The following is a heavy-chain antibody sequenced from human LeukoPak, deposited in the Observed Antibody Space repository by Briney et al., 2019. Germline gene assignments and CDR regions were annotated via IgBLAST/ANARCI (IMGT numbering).Heavy chain of an antibody. D-gene: IGHD2/OR15-2a*01. V-gene: IGHV3-23*01. CDR1: GFTFSSSA. J-gene: IGHJ4*02. CDR3: AREGPRGNSQFDY. Sequence: GGSLKLSCAASGFTFSSSAMSWVRQVPGKGLEWVSGISASGGSTSYADSVRGRFTISRDNSKNTLYLQMNSLRAEDTAVYYCAREGPRGNSQFDYWGQGTLVTVSS. CDR2: ISASGGST.